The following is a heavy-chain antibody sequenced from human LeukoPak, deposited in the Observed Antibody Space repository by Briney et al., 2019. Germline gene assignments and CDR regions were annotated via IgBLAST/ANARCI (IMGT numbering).Heavy chain of an antibody. D-gene: IGHD5-18*01. V-gene: IGHV4-30-4*01. J-gene: IGHJ4*02. CDR1: GGSISSGDYY. Sequence: SETLSLTCTVSGGSISSGDYYWSWIRQPPGKGLEWIGYIYYSGSTYYNPSLKSRVTISVDTSKNQFSLKLSSVTAADTAVYYCARDGDQDTAMGGPPKWGQGTLVTVSS. CDR2: IYYSGST. CDR3: ARDGDQDTAMGGPPK.